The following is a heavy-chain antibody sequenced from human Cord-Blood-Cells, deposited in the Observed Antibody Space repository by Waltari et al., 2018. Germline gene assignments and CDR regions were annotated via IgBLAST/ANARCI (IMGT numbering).Heavy chain of an antibody. D-gene: IGHD3-22*01. Sequence: QVQLQESGPGLVKPSETLSLTCTVSGGSISSHYWSWIRQPPGKGLEWIGYIYYSGSTNYNPSLKCRVTISVDTAKNQFSLKLSSVTAADTAVYYCARDMSSGYYGAFDIWGQGTMVTVSS. V-gene: IGHV4-59*11. CDR3: ARDMSSGYYGAFDI. CDR2: IYYSGST. J-gene: IGHJ3*02. CDR1: GGSISSHY.